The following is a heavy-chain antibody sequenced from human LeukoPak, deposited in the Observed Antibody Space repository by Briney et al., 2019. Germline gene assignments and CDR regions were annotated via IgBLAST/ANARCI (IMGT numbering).Heavy chain of an antibody. D-gene: IGHD3-10*01. V-gene: IGHV3-15*04. J-gene: IGHJ4*02. CDR2: IASKTDGGAT. Sequence: GGSLRLSCAASGFTFSSYGMHWVRQAPGEGLDWVGRIASKTDGGATDYAAPVKGRFTISRDDSKNTLNLQMNSLKTEDTAVYYCTTGIRGDWGQGTLVTVSS. CDR3: TTGIRGD. CDR1: GFTFSSYG.